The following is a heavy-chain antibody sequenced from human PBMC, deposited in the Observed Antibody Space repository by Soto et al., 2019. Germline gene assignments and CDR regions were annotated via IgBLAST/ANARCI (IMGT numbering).Heavy chain of an antibody. V-gene: IGHV3-74*01. CDR2: INSDGSST. Sequence: GGSLRLSCAASGFTFSSYWMHWVRQAPGKGLVWVSRINSDGSSTNYADSVKGRFTISRDNSKNTVYLQMNSLRAEDTAVYYCAKDQLYGDSYFDYWGQGALVTVSS. CDR1: GFTFSSYW. J-gene: IGHJ4*02. D-gene: IGHD4-17*01. CDR3: AKDQLYGDSYFDY.